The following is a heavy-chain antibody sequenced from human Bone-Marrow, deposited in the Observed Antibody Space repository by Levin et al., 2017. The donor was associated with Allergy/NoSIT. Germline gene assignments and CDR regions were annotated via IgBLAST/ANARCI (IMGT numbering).Heavy chain of an antibody. Sequence: GESLKISCKASGYTFTGYYMHWVRQAPGQGLEWMGWINPNSGGTNYAQKFQGRVTMTRDTSISTAYMELSRLRSDDTAVYYCARDRRGIEIGYCSSTSCYTPAYWFDPWGQGTLVTVSS. CDR2: INPNSGGT. V-gene: IGHV1-2*02. CDR1: GYTFTGYY. CDR3: ARDRRGIEIGYCSSTSCYTPAYWFDP. D-gene: IGHD2-2*02. J-gene: IGHJ5*02.